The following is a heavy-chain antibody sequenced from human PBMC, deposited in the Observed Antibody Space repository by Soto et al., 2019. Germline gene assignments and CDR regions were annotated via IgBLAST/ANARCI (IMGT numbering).Heavy chain of an antibody. CDR1: GYTFTSYG. Sequence: GTSVKVSCKASGYTFTSYGLHWVRQAPGQRLEWMGWINAGTGKTKYSEKFQGRVTLTRDTAATTAYMELSSLRSEDTTVYYCARDDSSSWDYWGQGTLVTVSS. V-gene: IGHV1-3*01. J-gene: IGHJ4*02. CDR2: INAGTGKT. D-gene: IGHD6-13*01. CDR3: ARDDSSSWDY.